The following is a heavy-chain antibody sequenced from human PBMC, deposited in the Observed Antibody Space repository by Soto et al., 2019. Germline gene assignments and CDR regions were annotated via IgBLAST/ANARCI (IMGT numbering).Heavy chain of an antibody. J-gene: IGHJ6*02. CDR3: ARVNRRGYTGNDPPPLYYYGMDL. V-gene: IGHV1-2*04. Sequence: GASVKVSCKASGYTFTDYYIHWVRQAPGQGLEWMGWINPNSGGTNYAQKFQGWVTMTRDTSLSTVYIELTRLRSDDTAMYYCARVNRRGYTGNDPPPLYYYGMDLWGQGTMVTVAS. D-gene: IGHD5-12*01. CDR2: INPNSGGT. CDR1: GYTFTDYY.